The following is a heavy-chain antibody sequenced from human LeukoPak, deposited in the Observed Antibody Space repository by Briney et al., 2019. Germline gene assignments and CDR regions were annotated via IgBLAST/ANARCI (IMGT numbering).Heavy chain of an antibody. CDR2: ISYDGSNK. J-gene: IGHJ6*02. D-gene: IGHD6-19*01. Sequence: SGGSLRLSCAASGFIFNSYGFHWVRQAPGKGLEWVAVISYDGSNKYYADSVKGRFIISRDSSKNTLYLQMNSLRAEDTAVCYCAKDTSRYSSNYGMDVWGQGTTVTVSS. V-gene: IGHV3-30*18. CDR1: GFIFNSYG. CDR3: AKDTSRYSSNYGMDV.